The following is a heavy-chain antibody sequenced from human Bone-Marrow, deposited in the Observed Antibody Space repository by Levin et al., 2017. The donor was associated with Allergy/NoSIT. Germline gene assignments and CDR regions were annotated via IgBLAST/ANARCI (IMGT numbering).Heavy chain of an antibody. J-gene: IGHJ3*02. Sequence: PGGSLRLSCAGSGFTFSNYAMGWVRQAPGKGLEWVSAISGGTYYADSVRGRFTISRDSSKNTLYLQMNSLTAEDTAEYYCAKGGYCTSITCPHDAFDIWGQGTMVTVSS. CDR1: GFTFSNYA. CDR2: ISGGT. CDR3: AKGGYCTSITCPHDAFDI. D-gene: IGHD2-2*01. V-gene: IGHV3-23*01.